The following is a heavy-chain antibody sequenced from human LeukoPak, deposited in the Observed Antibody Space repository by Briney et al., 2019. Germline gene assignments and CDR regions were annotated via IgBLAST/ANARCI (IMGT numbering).Heavy chain of an antibody. D-gene: IGHD3-3*01. Sequence: SETLSLTCTVSGYFISSGYYWGWIRQPPGKGLEWIGSIYHSGSTHFNPSLKSRVTISVDTSKNQFSLKLSSVTAADTAVYYCATYYTIFDPFDYWGQGTLVTVSS. J-gene: IGHJ4*02. V-gene: IGHV4-38-2*02. CDR2: IYHSGST. CDR3: ATYYTIFDPFDY. CDR1: GYFISSGYY.